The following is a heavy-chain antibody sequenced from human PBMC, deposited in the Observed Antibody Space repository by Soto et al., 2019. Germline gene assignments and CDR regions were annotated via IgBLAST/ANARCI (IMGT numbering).Heavy chain of an antibody. V-gene: IGHV3-23*01. J-gene: IGHJ4*02. CDR1: GFTFSSYA. CDR3: AKERRLERGDFDY. D-gene: IGHD1-1*01. CDR2: ISGSGGSI. Sequence: EVQLLESGGGLVQPGGSLRLSCAASGFTFSSYAMSWVRQAPGKGLEWVSVISGSGGSIYYADSVKGRFTISRDNSKNTLYLQMNSLRDEDTAIYYCAKERRLERGDFDYWGQGTLVTVSS.